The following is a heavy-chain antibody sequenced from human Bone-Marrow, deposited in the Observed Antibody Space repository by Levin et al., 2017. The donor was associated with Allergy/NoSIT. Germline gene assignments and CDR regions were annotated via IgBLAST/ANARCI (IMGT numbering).Heavy chain of an antibody. Sequence: GGSLRLSCAASGFTFSSYAMHWVRQAPGKGLEWVAVISYDGSNKYYADSVKGRFTISRDNSKNTLYLQMNSLRAEDTAVYYCARETNPSTSSYCTNGVCDPLETNYYYYGMDVWGQGTTVTVSS. D-gene: IGHD2-8*01. CDR2: ISYDGSNK. CDR1: GFTFSSYA. J-gene: IGHJ6*02. V-gene: IGHV3-30-3*01. CDR3: ARETNPSTSSYCTNGVCDPLETNYYYYGMDV.